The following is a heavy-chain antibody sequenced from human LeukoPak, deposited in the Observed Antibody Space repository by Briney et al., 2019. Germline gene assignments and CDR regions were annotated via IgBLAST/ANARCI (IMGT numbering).Heavy chain of an antibody. D-gene: IGHD6-19*01. Sequence: PSETLSLTCAVYGGSFSGYYWSWIRQPPGKGLEWIGEINHSGSTNYNPSLKSRVTISVDTSKNQLSLRLSSVTAADTAVYYCARWSSGWLLDYWGQGTLVTVSS. CDR2: INHSGST. V-gene: IGHV4-34*01. CDR1: GGSFSGYY. CDR3: ARWSSGWLLDY. J-gene: IGHJ4*02.